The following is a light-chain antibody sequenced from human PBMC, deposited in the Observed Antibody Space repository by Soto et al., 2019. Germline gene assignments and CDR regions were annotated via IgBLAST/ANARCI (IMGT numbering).Light chain of an antibody. Sequence: DIQVTQSPSSLSASVGDRVTITCRASQSISVYLSWYQLKPGKAPKLLIYAASTLQSGVPSRFSGSGSGTDFTLTISGLQAEDSATYYCQQGVSTPYTFGQGTKVDIK. CDR1: QSISVY. CDR3: QQGVSTPYT. CDR2: AAS. V-gene: IGKV1-39*01. J-gene: IGKJ2*01.